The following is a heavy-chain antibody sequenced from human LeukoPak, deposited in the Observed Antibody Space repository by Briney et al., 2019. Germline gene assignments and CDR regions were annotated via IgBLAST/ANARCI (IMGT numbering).Heavy chain of an antibody. Sequence: PSETLSLTCTVSGGSISSYYWSWIRQPPGKGLEWIGYIYYSGSTNYNPSLKSRVTISVDTSKNQFSLKLSSVTAADTAVYYCARRRSSSGDDTFDIWGQGTVVTVSS. V-gene: IGHV4-59*08. J-gene: IGHJ3*02. CDR3: ARRRSSSGDDTFDI. D-gene: IGHD6-19*01. CDR2: IYYSGST. CDR1: GGSISSYY.